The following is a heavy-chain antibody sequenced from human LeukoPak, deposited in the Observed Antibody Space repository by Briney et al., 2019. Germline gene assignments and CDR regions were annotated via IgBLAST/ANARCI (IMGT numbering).Heavy chain of an antibody. J-gene: IGHJ4*02. D-gene: IGHD6-19*01. CDR1: GFTFSGYT. Sequence: GGSLRLSCAASGFTFSGYTMNWVRQAPGKGLEWVSSISSSSSYIDYADSVKGRFTISRDNAKNSLYLQMNSLRAEDTAVHYCARGHSSGWYDYLDYWGQGTLVTVSS. CDR2: ISSSSSYI. CDR3: ARGHSSGWYDYLDY. V-gene: IGHV3-21*01.